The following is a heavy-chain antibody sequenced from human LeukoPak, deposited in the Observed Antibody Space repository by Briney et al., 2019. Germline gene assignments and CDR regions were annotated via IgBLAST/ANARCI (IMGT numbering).Heavy chain of an antibody. J-gene: IGHJ4*02. CDR3: TRTGIVLLWFGECDY. CDR2: IRSKAYGGTT. Sequence: GGSLRLSCTVSGFTFGDYAMSWVRQAPGKGLEWVGFIRSKAYGGTTEYAASVKGRFTISRDDSKSIAYLQMNSLKTEDTAVYYCTRTGIVLLWFGECDYWGQGTLVTVSS. D-gene: IGHD3-10*01. CDR1: GFTFGDYA. V-gene: IGHV3-49*04.